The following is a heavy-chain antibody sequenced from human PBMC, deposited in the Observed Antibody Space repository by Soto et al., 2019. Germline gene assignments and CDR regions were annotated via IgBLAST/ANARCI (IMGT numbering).Heavy chain of an antibody. J-gene: IGHJ4*02. D-gene: IGHD3-22*01. CDR1: GFTFSSYG. V-gene: IGHV3-30*18. CDR2: ISYDGSNK. CDR3: ANEGSLARENYYDSSGYLAFDY. Sequence: LRLSCAATGFTFSSYGMHWVRQAPGKGLEWVAVISYDGSNKYYADSVKGRFTISRDNSKNTLYLQMNSLRSEDTAVYYCANEGSLARENYYDSSGYLAFDYWGQGTLVTVSS.